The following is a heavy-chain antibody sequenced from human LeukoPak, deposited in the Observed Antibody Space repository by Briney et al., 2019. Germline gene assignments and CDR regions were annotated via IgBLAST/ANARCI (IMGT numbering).Heavy chain of an antibody. Sequence: SVKVSCTASGGTFSSYAISWVRQAPGQGLEWMGGIIPIFGTANYAQKFQGRVTITADKSTSTAYMELSSLRSEDTAVYYCARDPHDYGDYDAFDIWGQGTMVTVSS. CDR2: IIPIFGTA. D-gene: IGHD4-17*01. CDR3: ARDPHDYGDYDAFDI. CDR1: GGTFSSYA. V-gene: IGHV1-69*06. J-gene: IGHJ3*02.